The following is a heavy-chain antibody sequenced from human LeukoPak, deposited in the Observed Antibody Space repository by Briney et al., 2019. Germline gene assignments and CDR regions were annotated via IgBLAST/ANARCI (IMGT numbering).Heavy chain of an antibody. CDR3: TRLDEAADGFVRGAVTRAYDI. CDR2: IRSNSNNYAT. D-gene: IGHD3-10*01. CDR1: GFILSGPG. Sequence: GGSLRLSCAASGFILSGPGTHWVRQASGKGLEWVGRIRSNSNNYATSYAASVKGRFTVSRDDSKNTAYLTMNSLETEDTAIYYCTRLDEAADGFVRGAVTRAYDIWGQGTMVTVSS. J-gene: IGHJ3*02. V-gene: IGHV3-73*01.